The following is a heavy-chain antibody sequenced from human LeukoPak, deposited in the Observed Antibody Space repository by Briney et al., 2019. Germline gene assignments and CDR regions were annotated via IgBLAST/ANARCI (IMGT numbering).Heavy chain of an antibody. CDR3: ARSKNCSGGSCFPYYYYGMDV. V-gene: IGHV1-69*04. Sequence: SVKVSCKASGGTFSSYAISWVRQAPGQGLEWMGRIIPILGIANYAQKFQGRVTITADKSTSTAYMELSSLRSEDTAVYYCARSKNCSGGSCFPYYYYGMDVWGQGTTVTVSS. J-gene: IGHJ6*02. D-gene: IGHD2-15*01. CDR1: GGTFSSYA. CDR2: IIPILGIA.